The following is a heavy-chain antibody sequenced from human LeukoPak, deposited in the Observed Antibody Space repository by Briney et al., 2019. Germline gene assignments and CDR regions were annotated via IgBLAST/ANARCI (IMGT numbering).Heavy chain of an antibody. CDR3: ARDPPRAAWVFDY. V-gene: IGHV3-23*01. Sequence: AGSLTLSCAASGCTFNNYAMSCVRQPPGKALEWVSAINSGGATTYYAGSVKGRFTISRDNSKNTLYLQMNSLRAEDTAVYYCARDPPRAAWVFDYWGQGTLVSDSS. CDR1: GCTFNNYA. D-gene: IGHD6-25*01. J-gene: IGHJ4*02. CDR2: INSGGATT.